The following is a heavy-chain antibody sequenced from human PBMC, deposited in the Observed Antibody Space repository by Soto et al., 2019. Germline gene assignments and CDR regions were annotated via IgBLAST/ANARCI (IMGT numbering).Heavy chain of an antibody. CDR3: ARDYCSGCSCYLGY. CDR1: GGSISSGGYY. D-gene: IGHD2-15*01. V-gene: IGHV4-31*03. J-gene: IGHJ4*02. CDR2: IYYSGST. Sequence: SETLSLTCTVSGGSISSGGYYWSWIRQHPGKGLEWIGYIYYSGSTYYNPSLKSRVTISVDTSKNQFSLKLSSVTAADTAVYYCARDYCSGCSCYLGYWGQGTLVTVSS.